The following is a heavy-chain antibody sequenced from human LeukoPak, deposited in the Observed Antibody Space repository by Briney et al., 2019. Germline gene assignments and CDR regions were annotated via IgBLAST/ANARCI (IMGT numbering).Heavy chain of an antibody. J-gene: IGHJ6*03. D-gene: IGHD2-2*01. Sequence: SVKVSCKASGGTFSSYAISWVRQAPGQGLEWMGGIIPIFGTANYAQKFQGRVTITADESTSTAYIELRSLRSEDTAVYYCARDTEDCSSTSCPYYYYYYMDVWGKGTTVTVSS. V-gene: IGHV1-69*01. CDR1: GGTFSSYA. CDR3: ARDTEDCSSTSCPYYYYYYMDV. CDR2: IIPIFGTA.